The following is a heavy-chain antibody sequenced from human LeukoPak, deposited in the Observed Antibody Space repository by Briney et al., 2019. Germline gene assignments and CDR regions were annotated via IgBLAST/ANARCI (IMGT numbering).Heavy chain of an antibody. V-gene: IGHV3-11*06. CDR2: ISSSSSYT. CDR1: GFTFSDYY. CDR3: ARFLYGSGSYFSYYCYGMDV. Sequence: GGSLRLSCAASGFTFSDYYMSWIRQAPGKGLEWVSYISSSSSYTNYADSVKGRFTISRDNAKNSLYLQMNSLRAEDTAVYYCARFLYGSGSYFSYYCYGMDVWGKGTTVTVSS. D-gene: IGHD3-10*01. J-gene: IGHJ6*04.